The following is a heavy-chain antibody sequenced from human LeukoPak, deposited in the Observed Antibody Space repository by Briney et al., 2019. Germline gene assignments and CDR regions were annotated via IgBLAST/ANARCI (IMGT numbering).Heavy chain of an antibody. CDR3: ARGCSAGTPHNWFDP. V-gene: IGHV4-59*01. D-gene: IGHD6-13*01. CDR2: IYYSGST. CDR1: GGSISGYY. J-gene: IGHJ5*02. Sequence: SETLSLACTVSGGSISGYYWSWIRQPPGKGLEWIGYIYYSGSTNYNPSLKSRVTISVDTSKNQFSLKLSSVTAADTAVYYCARGCSAGTPHNWFDPWGQGTLVTVSS.